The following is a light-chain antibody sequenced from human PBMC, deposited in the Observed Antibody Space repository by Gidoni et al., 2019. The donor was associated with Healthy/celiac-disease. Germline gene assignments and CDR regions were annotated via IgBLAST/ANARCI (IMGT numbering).Light chain of an antibody. CDR2: AAA. J-gene: IGKJ2*01. CDR3: QQSYSTPRT. CDR1: QSISSY. Sequence: DTQMTQSPSSLSASVGDRVTITCRASQSISSYFKWYQQKPRKPPKLLLYAAARLQTGVPSRCRGSGSGTDFSLTISSLQPEDFATYYCQQSYSTPRTFGQGTKLEIK. V-gene: IGKV1-39*01.